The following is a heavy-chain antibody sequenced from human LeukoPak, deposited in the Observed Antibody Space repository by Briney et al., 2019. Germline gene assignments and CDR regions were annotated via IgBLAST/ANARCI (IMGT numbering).Heavy chain of an antibody. J-gene: IGHJ1*01. D-gene: IGHD3-22*01. Sequence: PSETLFLTCAVYGASFSGYYWSWIRQPPGKGLEWIGEINHSGTTNYNPSLKSRVTISVDTSKSQFSLKLSSVTSADTAVYYCARAGGYFRGAEYFQYWGQGTLVTVSS. CDR1: GASFSGYY. CDR2: INHSGTT. CDR3: ARAGGYFRGAEYFQY. V-gene: IGHV4-34*01.